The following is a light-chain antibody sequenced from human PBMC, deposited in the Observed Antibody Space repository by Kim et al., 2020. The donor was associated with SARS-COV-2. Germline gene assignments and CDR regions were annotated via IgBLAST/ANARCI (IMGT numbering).Light chain of an antibody. CDR2: DDS. Sequence: SYKLTQPPAVSVAPGETATITCGEDNIGRKSVHWYQQKPGQAPMLVIYDDSDRPSGIPERFSGSNSGNTATLAIRRVEAGDEADYFCQVWDSTTDQQVFG. CDR1: NIGRKS. V-gene: IGLV3-21*04. J-gene: IGLJ3*02. CDR3: QVWDSTTDQQV.